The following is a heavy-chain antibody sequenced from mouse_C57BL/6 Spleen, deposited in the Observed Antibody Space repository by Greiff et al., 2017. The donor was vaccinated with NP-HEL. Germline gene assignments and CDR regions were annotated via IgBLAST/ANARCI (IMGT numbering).Heavy chain of an antibody. CDR3: ARGYSNYEDYFDY. V-gene: IGHV1-55*01. Sequence: VQLQQSGPELVKPGASVKISCKASGYSFTDYNMNWVKQRPGQGLEWIGDIYPGSGSTNYNEKFKSKATLTVDTSSSTAYMQLSSLTSEDSAVYYCARGYSNYEDYFDYWGQGTTLTVSS. CDR1: GYSFTDYN. J-gene: IGHJ2*01. CDR2: IYPGSGST. D-gene: IGHD2-5*01.